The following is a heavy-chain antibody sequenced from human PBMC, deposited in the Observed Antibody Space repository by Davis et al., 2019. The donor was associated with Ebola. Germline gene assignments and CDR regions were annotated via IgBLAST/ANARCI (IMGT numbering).Heavy chain of an antibody. CDR3: ARGGVYCSSTSCFLYYYYGIDV. Sequence: MPSETLSLTCAVYGGSFSGYYWSWIRQPPGKGLEWIGEINHSGSTNYNPSLKSRVTTSVDTSKNQFSLKLSSVTAADTAVYYCARGGVYCSSTSCFLYYYYGIDVGGQGTTVTVSS. CDR2: INHSGST. D-gene: IGHD2-2*01. J-gene: IGHJ6*02. CDR1: GGSFSGYY. V-gene: IGHV4-34*01.